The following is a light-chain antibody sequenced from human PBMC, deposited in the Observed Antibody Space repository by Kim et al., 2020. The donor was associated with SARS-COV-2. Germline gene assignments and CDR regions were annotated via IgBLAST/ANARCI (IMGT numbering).Light chain of an antibody. CDR1: RTNIGSNT. V-gene: IGLV1-44*01. J-gene: IGLJ2*01. CDR2: ATR. CDR3: SVWDDSLSGFVV. Sequence: QSAVTQPPSAYGTPGQRVIISCSGTRTNIGSNTVNWFQQVPGTAPKLLIYATRERHSGVPDRFSGSKSGTSASLAINDLRSEDEADYFCSVWDDSLSGFVVFGGGTQLTVL.